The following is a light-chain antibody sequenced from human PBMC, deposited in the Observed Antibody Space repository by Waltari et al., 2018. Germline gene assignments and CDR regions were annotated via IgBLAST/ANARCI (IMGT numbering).Light chain of an antibody. J-gene: IGLJ2*01. CDR1: NIARKN. CDR3: QVWDSSSDHVV. Sequence: SYVLTQPPSVSVAPGQTARSTWGGNNIARKNVHWYQQKPGQAPVLGVYVDSYRPSGVPGRFSGSNSGNTATLTISRVEAGDEADYYCQVWDSSSDHVVFGGGTKLTVL. V-gene: IGLV3-21*02. CDR2: VDS.